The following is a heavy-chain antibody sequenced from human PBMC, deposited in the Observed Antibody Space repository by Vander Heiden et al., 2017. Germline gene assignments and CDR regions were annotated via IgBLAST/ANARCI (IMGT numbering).Heavy chain of an antibody. CDR3: AKDRPEYGDYDWFDP. D-gene: IGHD4-17*01. V-gene: IGHV3-30*18. J-gene: IGHJ5*02. Sequence: QVQLVESGGGVVQPGRSLRLSCAASGFTFSSYGMHWVRQAPGKGLEWVAVISYDGSNKYYADSVKGRFTISRDNSKNTLYLQMNSLRAEDTAVYYCAKDRPEYGDYDWFDPWGQGTLVTVSS. CDR1: GFTFSSYG. CDR2: ISYDGSNK.